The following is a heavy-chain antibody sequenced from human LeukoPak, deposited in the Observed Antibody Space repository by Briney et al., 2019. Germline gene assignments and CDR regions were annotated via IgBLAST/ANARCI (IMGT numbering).Heavy chain of an antibody. CDR1: GFSLGATGMC. V-gene: IGHV2-70*11. Sequence: SGPALVKPTQTLTLTCTVSGFSLGATGMCVSWIRQPPGKALEWLARIDWDDDKHYITSLRTRLTVSKDTSRNQVVLTVTNVDPVDTATYYCARFRTLSHAFDIWGQRTAVTVSS. CDR2: IDWDDDK. J-gene: IGHJ3*02. D-gene: IGHD1-14*01. CDR3: ARFRTLSHAFDI.